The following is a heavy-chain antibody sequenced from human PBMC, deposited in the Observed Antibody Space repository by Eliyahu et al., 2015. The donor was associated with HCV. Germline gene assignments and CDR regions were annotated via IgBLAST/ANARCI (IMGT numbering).Heavy chain of an antibody. D-gene: IGHD3-3*01. V-gene: IGHV4-34*01. J-gene: IGHJ4*02. CDR2: INHSGST. CDR3: ARGLGITIFGVVIHNGYDY. Sequence: QVQLQQWGAGLLKPSETLSLTCAVYGGSFSGYYWSWIRQPPGKGREWIGEINHSGSTNYNPSLKSRVTISVDTSKNQFSLKLSSVTAADTAVYYCARGLGITIFGVVIHNGYDYWGQGTLVTVSS. CDR1: GGSFSGYY.